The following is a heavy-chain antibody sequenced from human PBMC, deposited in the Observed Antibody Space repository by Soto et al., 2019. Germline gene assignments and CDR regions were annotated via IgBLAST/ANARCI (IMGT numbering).Heavy chain of an antibody. CDR3: ARGRTIFGVVYYYGMDV. D-gene: IGHD3-3*01. CDR2: ISSSSYI. Sequence: GGSLRLSCAASGFTFSSYSMNWVRQAPGKGLEWVSSISSSSYIYYADSVKGRFTISRDNAENSLYLQMNSLRAEDTAVYYCARGRTIFGVVYYYGMDVWGQGTTVTVSS. J-gene: IGHJ6*02. V-gene: IGHV3-21*01. CDR1: GFTFSSYS.